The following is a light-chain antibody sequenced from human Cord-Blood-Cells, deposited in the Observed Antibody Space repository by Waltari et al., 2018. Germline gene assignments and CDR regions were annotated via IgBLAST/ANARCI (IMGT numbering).Light chain of an antibody. CDR3: QQRSNWPHT. CDR1: HECRRD. Sequence: EIVLTQSPATLSLSPGERAPLACRASHECRRDVAGKQQKPGQATRLLISDASNRATGIPARVSVSGSGTDFTLTISSLEPEDFAVYYCQQRSNWPHTFGQGTELEIK. J-gene: IGKJ2*01. CDR2: DAS. V-gene: IGKV3-11*01.